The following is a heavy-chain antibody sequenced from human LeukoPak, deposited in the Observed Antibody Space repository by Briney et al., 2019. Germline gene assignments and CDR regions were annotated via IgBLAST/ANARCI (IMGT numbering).Heavy chain of an antibody. D-gene: IGHD6-13*01. Sequence: GGSLRLSCAASGFTFSSYAMHWVRQAPGKGLEWVAVISYDGSNKYYADSVKGRFTISRDNSKNTLYLQMNSLRAEDTAVYYCAKDAAAGAAAGTAPDYWGQGTLVTVSS. J-gene: IGHJ4*02. CDR2: ISYDGSNK. CDR1: GFTFSSYA. V-gene: IGHV3-30*04. CDR3: AKDAAAGAAAGTAPDY.